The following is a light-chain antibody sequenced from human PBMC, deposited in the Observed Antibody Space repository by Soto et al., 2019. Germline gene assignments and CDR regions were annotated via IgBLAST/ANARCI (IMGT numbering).Light chain of an antibody. CDR2: RNN. Sequence: QSVLTQPPSASGTPGQRITISCSGISSNIGGNYVYWYQQLPGTAPTLLIYRNNQRPSEVPDRFSGSKSRTSASLAISGLRSEDEADYYCAAWDDSLSGWVFGGGTKLTVL. V-gene: IGLV1-47*01. CDR3: AAWDDSLSGWV. J-gene: IGLJ3*02. CDR1: SSNIGGNY.